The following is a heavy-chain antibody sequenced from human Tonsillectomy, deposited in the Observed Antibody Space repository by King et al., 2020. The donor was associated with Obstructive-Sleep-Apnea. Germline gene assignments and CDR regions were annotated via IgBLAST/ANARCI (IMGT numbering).Heavy chain of an antibody. CDR3: ARRGGEDSGGVDV. CDR1: GYIFSLYW. J-gene: IGHJ6*02. D-gene: IGHD3-10*01. V-gene: IGHV5-51*01. CDR2: IYPGDSDT. Sequence: VQLVESGAEVKKPGDSLKISCKGSGYIFSLYWIGWVRQMPGQGLEWMGIIYPGDSDTRYSPSFQGQVTMSVDKSSNTAFLHWNTLKASDTANYYCARRGGEDSGGVDVWGPGTAATVPS.